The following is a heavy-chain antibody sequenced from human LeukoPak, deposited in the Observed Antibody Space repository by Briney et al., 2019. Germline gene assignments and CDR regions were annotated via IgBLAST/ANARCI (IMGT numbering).Heavy chain of an antibody. D-gene: IGHD3-22*01. J-gene: IGHJ4*02. Sequence: ASVKVSCKASGYTFTSYGISWVRQAPGQGLEWMGWISAYAQEFQGRVTMTTDTSTSTAYMELRSLRSDDTAVYYCARRFNYYDSSGYYEGFYFDYRGQGTLVTVSS. CDR2: ISAY. CDR1: GYTFTSYG. CDR3: ARRFNYYDSSGYYEGFYFDY. V-gene: IGHV1-18*01.